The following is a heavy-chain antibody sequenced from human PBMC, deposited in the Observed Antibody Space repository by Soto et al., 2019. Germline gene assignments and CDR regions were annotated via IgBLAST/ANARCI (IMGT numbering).Heavy chain of an antibody. CDR2: TYYRSKWYN. CDR1: GYSVSSNSAA. Sequence: PSQTLSLTCAISGYSVSSNSAAWNWIRQSPSRGLEWLGRTYYRSKWYNDYAVSVKSRITINPDTSKNQFSLQLNSVTPEDTAVYYCARGGYYDFWSGYFSGLDYWGQGTLVTVSS. V-gene: IGHV6-1*01. CDR3: ARGGYYDFWSGYFSGLDY. D-gene: IGHD3-3*01. J-gene: IGHJ4*02.